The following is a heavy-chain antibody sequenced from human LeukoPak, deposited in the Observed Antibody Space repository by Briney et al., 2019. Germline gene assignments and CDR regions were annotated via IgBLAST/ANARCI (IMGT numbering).Heavy chain of an antibody. CDR3: ARGYSSGWYSYWYFDL. CDR2: IKQDGSEK. CDR1: GFTFSNYW. Sequence: GGSLRLSCAASGFTFSNYWMTWVRQGPGKGLEWVANIKQDGSEKYYVDSVKGRFTISRDNAKNSLYLQMNSLRAEDTAVYYCARGYSSGWYSYWYFDLWGRGTLVTVSS. V-gene: IGHV3-7*02. D-gene: IGHD6-19*01. J-gene: IGHJ2*01.